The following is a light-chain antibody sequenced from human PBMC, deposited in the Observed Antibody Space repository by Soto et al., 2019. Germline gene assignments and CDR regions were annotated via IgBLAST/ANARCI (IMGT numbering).Light chain of an antibody. J-gene: IGKJ4*01. CDR1: QSVGRT. CDR2: DAS. Sequence: EIVLTQSPATLSLSPGERATLSCRASQSVGRTLAWFQQKPGQAPRLLIYDASNRATGIPARFTGSGSGTDFTLTIRSLEPEDFEIYYCQQRDSWPLTFGGGTKVDI. V-gene: IGKV3-11*01. CDR3: QQRDSWPLT.